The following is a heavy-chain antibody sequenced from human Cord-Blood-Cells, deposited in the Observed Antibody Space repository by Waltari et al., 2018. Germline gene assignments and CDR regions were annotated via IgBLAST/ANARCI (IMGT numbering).Heavy chain of an antibody. CDR2: IIPIFGTA. D-gene: IGHD6-19*01. J-gene: IGHJ2*01. V-gene: IGHV1-69*06. CDR3: ATSGYSSGWYWYFDL. Sequence: QVQLVQSGAEVKKPGSSVKVSCKASGGTFSSYAISWVRQAPGQGLEWMGGIIPIFGTANYAQKFQGRVTITADKSTSTAYMELSSLRSDDTAVYYCATSGYSSGWYWYFDLWGRGTLVTVSS. CDR1: GGTFSSYA.